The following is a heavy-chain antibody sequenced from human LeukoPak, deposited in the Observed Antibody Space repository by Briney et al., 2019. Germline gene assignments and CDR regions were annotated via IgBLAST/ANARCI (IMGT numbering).Heavy chain of an antibody. V-gene: IGHV3-21*01. J-gene: IGHJ5*02. CDR1: GFTVSSYS. Sequence: PGGSLRLSCAASGFTVSSYSIHWVRQAPGKGLEWVSSISSYSDFIYYADSVKGRFTISRDNAKNSLYLQMNSLRAEDTAVYYCARGGAQLPPNWFDPWGQGTLVTVSS. D-gene: IGHD2-2*01. CDR3: ARGGAQLPPNWFDP. CDR2: ISSYSDFI.